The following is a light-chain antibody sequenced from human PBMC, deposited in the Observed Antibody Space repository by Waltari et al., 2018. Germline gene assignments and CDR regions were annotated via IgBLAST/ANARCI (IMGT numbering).Light chain of an antibody. CDR3: QQANSFPPT. V-gene: IGKV1-12*01. CDR1: RGISNW. Sequence: DIQMTQSPTSVSASVGDRVTITCRASRGISNWLAWYQQKSGQAPKLLIDAASNLQSGGPSRFSGSGAATDFTLTINSLQPEDFATYYCQQANSFPPTFGQGTKVEIK. J-gene: IGKJ2*01. CDR2: AAS.